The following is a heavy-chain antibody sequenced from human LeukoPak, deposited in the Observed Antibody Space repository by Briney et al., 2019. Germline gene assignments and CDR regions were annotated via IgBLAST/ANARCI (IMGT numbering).Heavy chain of an antibody. CDR1: GFTFSSYA. D-gene: IGHD3-22*01. CDR3: AKGYYYDSSGYPLYYGMDV. Sequence: GSLRLSCSASGFTFSSYAMHWVRQAPGKGLEYVSAISSNGGSTYYADSVKGRFTISRDNSKNTLYLQMNSLRAEDTAVYSCAKGYYYDSSGYPLYYGMDVWGQGTTVTVSS. J-gene: IGHJ6*02. CDR2: ISSNGGST. V-gene: IGHV3-64*04.